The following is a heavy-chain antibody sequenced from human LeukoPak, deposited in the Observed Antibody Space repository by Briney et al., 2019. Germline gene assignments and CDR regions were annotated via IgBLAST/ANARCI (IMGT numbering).Heavy chain of an antibody. V-gene: IGHV4-38-2*01. CDR1: GYSNSSGYY. CDR3: ARHGSRYYYDSSGYWY. CDR2: IYHSGST. D-gene: IGHD3-22*01. Sequence: SETLSLTCAVSGYSNSSGYYWGWIRQPPGKGLEWIGSIYHSGSTYYNPSLKSRVTISVDTSKNQFSLKLSSVTAADTAVYYCARHGSRYYYDSSGYWYWGQGTLVTVSS. J-gene: IGHJ4*02.